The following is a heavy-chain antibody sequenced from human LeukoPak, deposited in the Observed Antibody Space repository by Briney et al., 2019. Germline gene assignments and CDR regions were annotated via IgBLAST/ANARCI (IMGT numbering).Heavy chain of an antibody. D-gene: IGHD1-26*01. CDR2: IKQDGSEK. CDR3: ARDQSSRLYSGSPRVREIRHY. CDR1: GFTFSSYW. J-gene: IGHJ4*02. Sequence: GGSLRLSCAASGFTFSSYWMSWVRQAPGKGLEWVANIKQDGSEKYYVDSVKGRFTISRDNAKNSLYLQMNSLRAEDTAVYYCARDQSSRLYSGSPRVREIRHYWGQGTLVTVSS. V-gene: IGHV3-7*01.